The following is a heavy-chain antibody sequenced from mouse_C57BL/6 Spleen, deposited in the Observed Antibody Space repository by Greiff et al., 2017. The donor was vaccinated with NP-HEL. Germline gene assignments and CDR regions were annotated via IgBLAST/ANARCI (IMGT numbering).Heavy chain of an antibody. J-gene: IGHJ2*01. V-gene: IGHV1-50*01. Sequence: QVQLQQPGAELVKPGASVKLSCKASGYTFTSYWMQWVKQRPGQGLEWIGEIDPSDSYTNYNQKFKGKATLTVDTSSSTAYMQLSSLTSEDSAVYYCARRENGNYFDYWGQGTTLTVSS. D-gene: IGHD1-3*01. CDR2: IDPSDSYT. CDR1: GYTFTSYW. CDR3: ARRENGNYFDY.